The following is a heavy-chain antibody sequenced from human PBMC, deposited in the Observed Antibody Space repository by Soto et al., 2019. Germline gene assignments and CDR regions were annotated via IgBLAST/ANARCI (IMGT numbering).Heavy chain of an antibody. J-gene: IGHJ4*02. D-gene: IGHD3-22*01. CDR1: GDSVSSNSAA. CDR3: ARDAPYYYDSSGYYYYFDY. Sequence: SQTLSLTCAISGDSVSSNSAAWNWIRQSPSRGLEWLGRTYYRSKWYNDYAVSMKSRITINPDTSKNQFSLQLNSVTPEDTAVYYCARDAPYYYDSSGYYYYFDYWGQGTLVTVSS. CDR2: TYYRSKWYN. V-gene: IGHV6-1*01.